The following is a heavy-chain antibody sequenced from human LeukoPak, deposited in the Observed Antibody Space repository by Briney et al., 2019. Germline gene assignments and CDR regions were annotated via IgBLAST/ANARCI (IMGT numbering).Heavy chain of an antibody. Sequence: GSLRLSCSASGFTFSSYPMHWVRQSPGKGLEYVSAISDNGGSTFYADSVKGRFTISRDNSKNSLYLQMKSLRVEGTALYYCVCPESGYSHGYGYWGQGTLVTVSS. CDR2: ISDNGGST. V-gene: IGHV3-64D*09. CDR3: VCPESGYSHGYGY. CDR1: GFTFSSYP. J-gene: IGHJ4*02. D-gene: IGHD5-18*01.